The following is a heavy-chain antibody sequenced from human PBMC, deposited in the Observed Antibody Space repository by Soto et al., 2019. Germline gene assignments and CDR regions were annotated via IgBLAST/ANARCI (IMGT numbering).Heavy chain of an antibody. CDR3: ARQSHYYMDV. V-gene: IGHV5-51*01. Sequence: GESLKISCKGSGYSFSSYWSGWVRQMPGTGLEWMGLIYAVDSDTRYSPTFQGQVTISADKSISTAYLQWSSLKASDTAMYYCARQSHYYMDVWGKGTTVPVSS. J-gene: IGHJ6*03. CDR2: IYAVDSDT. CDR1: GYSFSSYW.